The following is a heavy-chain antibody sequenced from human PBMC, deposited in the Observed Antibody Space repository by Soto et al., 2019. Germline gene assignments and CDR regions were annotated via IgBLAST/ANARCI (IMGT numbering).Heavy chain of an antibody. CDR2: IYYSGST. J-gene: IGHJ1*01. V-gene: IGHV4-31*03. CDR3: ASMGRWSAHRAAAEYFQH. CDR1: GGSISSGGYY. D-gene: IGHD3-3*01. Sequence: SETLSLACTVSGGSISSGGYYWSWIRQHPGKGLEWIGYIYYSGSTYYNPSLKSRVTISVDTSNNQFSLKQSSVTAADTAVYYCASMGRWSAHRAAAEYFQHWGQGTLVTVS.